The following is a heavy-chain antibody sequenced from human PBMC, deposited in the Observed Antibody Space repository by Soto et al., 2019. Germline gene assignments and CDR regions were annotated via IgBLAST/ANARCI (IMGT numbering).Heavy chain of an antibody. D-gene: IGHD2-2*01. V-gene: IGHV3-74*01. CDR3: ARAQWYQLPESPHYYYYGMDV. J-gene: IGHJ6*02. Sequence: PGGSLRLSCAASGFTFSSYWMHWVRQAPGKGLVWVSRINSDGSSTSYADSVKGRFTISRDNAKNTLYLQMNSLRAEDTAVYYCARAQWYQLPESPHYYYYGMDVWGQGTTVTVSS. CDR2: INSDGSST. CDR1: GFTFSSYW.